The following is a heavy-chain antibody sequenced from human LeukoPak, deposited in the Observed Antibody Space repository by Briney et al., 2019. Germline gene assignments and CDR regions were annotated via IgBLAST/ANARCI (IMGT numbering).Heavy chain of an antibody. Sequence: GGSLRLSCAASGFTFSGYYMSWIRQAPGKGLEWVSYISSSSSYTNYADSVKGRFTISGDNAKNSLYLQMNSLRAEDTAVYYCASGERFLEGGAFDIWGQGTMVTVSS. D-gene: IGHD3-3*01. CDR2: ISSSSSYT. CDR1: GFTFSGYY. CDR3: ASGERFLEGGAFDI. V-gene: IGHV3-11*06. J-gene: IGHJ3*02.